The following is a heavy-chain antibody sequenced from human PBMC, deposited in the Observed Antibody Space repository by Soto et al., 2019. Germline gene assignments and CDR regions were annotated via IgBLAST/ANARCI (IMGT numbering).Heavy chain of an antibody. D-gene: IGHD3-3*01. J-gene: IGHJ5*02. CDR1: GFSLRTGGVG. V-gene: IGHV2-5*01. CDR2: VYWNDEK. Sequence: QITLKESGPTLVKPTQTLTLTCSFSGFSLRTGGVGVGWIRQPPGKALEWLAVVYWNDEKRYSPSLRTRLTITKDTSKNQVVLTMTKMDPVDTATYYCARRGYAFWSDSESWFDPWGPGTLVTVSS. CDR3: ARRGYAFWSDSESWFDP.